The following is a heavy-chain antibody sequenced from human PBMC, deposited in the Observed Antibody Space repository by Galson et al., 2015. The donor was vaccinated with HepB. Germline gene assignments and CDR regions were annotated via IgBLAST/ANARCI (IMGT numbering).Heavy chain of an antibody. J-gene: IGHJ5*02. CDR2: ISAYNGNT. Sequence: SVKVSCKASGYTFTSYGISWVRQAPGQGLEWMGRISAYNGNTNYAQKLQGRVTMTTDTSTSTAYMELRSLRSDDTAVYYCARGRLLWFGELIETYNWFDPWGQGTLVTVSS. CDR1: GYTFTSYG. V-gene: IGHV1-18*01. D-gene: IGHD3-10*01. CDR3: ARGRLLWFGELIETYNWFDP.